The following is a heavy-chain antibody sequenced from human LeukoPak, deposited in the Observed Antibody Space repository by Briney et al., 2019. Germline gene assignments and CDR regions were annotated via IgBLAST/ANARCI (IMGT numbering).Heavy chain of an antibody. D-gene: IGHD3-10*01. CDR3: ARALGYYGSDWFDP. CDR2: ISSSYT. CDR1: GFTFSDYY. V-gene: IGHV3-11*05. J-gene: IGHJ5*02. Sequence: PGGSLRLSCAASGFTFSDYYMSWIRQAPGKGLEWVSYISSSYTNYADSVKGRFTISRDNAKNSLYLQMNSLRAEDTAVYYCARALGYYGSDWFDPWGQGTLVTVSS.